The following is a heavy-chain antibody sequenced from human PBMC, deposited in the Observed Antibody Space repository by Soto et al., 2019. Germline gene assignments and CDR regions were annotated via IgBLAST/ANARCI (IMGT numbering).Heavy chain of an antibody. V-gene: IGHV3-7*01. J-gene: IGHJ5*02. CDR1: GFTFYTDW. D-gene: IGHD2-8*02. CDR3: AGEHWWRFAP. Sequence: EAQLVESGGGLLQPGGSLRLSCAASGFTFYTDWMSWVRQAPGKWLEWVATITSVGSAKYYVDSVKGRFTISRDDARNSLYLQLTGLRAEDTAVYYCAGEHWWRFAPSGQGTMVTDSS. CDR2: ITSVGSAK.